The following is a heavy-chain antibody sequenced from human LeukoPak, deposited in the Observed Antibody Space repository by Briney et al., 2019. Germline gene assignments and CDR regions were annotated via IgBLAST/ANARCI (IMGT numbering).Heavy chain of an antibody. CDR1: GFTFSIYA. V-gene: IGHV3-23*01. CDR2: LSGSTT. D-gene: IGHD3-22*01. Sequence: GGSLRLSCAVSGFTFSIYAMSWVRQAPGKGLEWVSGLSGSTTYYADSVKGRFTISRDNSKNTLYLQMNSLRAEDTAVYYCAKDGGPYDSSGYFDYWGQGTLVTVSS. J-gene: IGHJ4*02. CDR3: AKDGGPYDSSGYFDY.